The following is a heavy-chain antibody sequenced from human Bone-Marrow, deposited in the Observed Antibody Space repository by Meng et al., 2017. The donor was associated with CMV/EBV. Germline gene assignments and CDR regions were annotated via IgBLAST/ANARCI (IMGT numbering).Heavy chain of an antibody. CDR3: ARGITYYDFWSGSNYYYYGMDV. J-gene: IGHJ6*02. D-gene: IGHD3-3*01. Sequence: SVKVSCKASGYTFTSYYMHWVRQAPGQGLEWMGGIIPIFGTANYAQKFQGRVTITTDESTSTAYMELSSLRSEDTAVYYCARGITYYDFWSGSNYYYYGMDVWGQGTTVTVSS. CDR1: GYTFTSYY. V-gene: IGHV1-69*05. CDR2: IIPIFGTA.